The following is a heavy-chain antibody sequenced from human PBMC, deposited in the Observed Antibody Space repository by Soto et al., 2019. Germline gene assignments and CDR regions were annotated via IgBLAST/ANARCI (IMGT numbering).Heavy chain of an antibody. V-gene: IGHV1-69*12. CDR3: ARTYHYDSGSKTYFYYGIDV. CDR1: GGTFDNYA. J-gene: IGHJ6*02. D-gene: IGHD3-22*01. CDR2: IIPMLDSA. Sequence: QVQLVQSGAEVKKPGSSVKVSCKASGGTFDNYAITWVRQAPGQGLEWMAGIIPMLDSANYAEKFQDRVTITADESTSTAYMEVSSLRSEDTAVYYCARTYHYDSGSKTYFYYGIDVWGQGTTVTVSS.